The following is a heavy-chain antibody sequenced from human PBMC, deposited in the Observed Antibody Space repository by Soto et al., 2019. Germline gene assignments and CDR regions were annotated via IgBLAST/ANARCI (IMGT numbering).Heavy chain of an antibody. CDR3: ARGEYSNSPLHLDY. D-gene: IGHD6-6*01. CDR1: GYTFTSYY. CDR2: INPSGGST. V-gene: IGHV1-46*01. J-gene: IGHJ4*02. Sequence: QVQLVQSGAEVKKPGASVKVSCKAFGYTFTSYYMHWVRQAPGQGLEWMGIINPSGGSTSYAQKFQGSVPLTRDTSTRTVYIELSSLRSEDTAVYYCARGEYSNSPLHLDYWGQGTLVSVSS.